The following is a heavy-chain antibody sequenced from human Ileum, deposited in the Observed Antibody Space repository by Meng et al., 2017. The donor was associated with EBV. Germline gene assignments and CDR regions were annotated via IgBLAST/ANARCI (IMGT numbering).Heavy chain of an antibody. V-gene: IGHV4-39*07. CDR3: ASAYDYGDYEAFAY. D-gene: IGHD4-17*01. Sequence: QLQESGPGLVKPSETLSPTCTVSGGSISTGNFYWGWIRQSPGKALECIGTIYYRGNTFYNPSLKSRLTISIDTSKNEFSLTLRPVTAADTALYYCASAYDYGDYEAFAYWGPGSLVTVSS. J-gene: IGHJ4*02. CDR2: IYYRGNT. CDR1: GGSISTGNFY.